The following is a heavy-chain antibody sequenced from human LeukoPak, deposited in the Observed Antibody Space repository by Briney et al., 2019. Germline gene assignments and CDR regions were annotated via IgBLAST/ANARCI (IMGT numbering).Heavy chain of an antibody. V-gene: IGHV1-69*13. Sequence: SVKVSCKASGGTFSSYAISWVRQAPGQGLEWMGGIIPIFGTANYAQKFQGRVTITADESTSTAYMELSSLRSEDTAVYYCASRLPAAESAWFDPRGQGTLVTVSS. D-gene: IGHD2-2*01. CDR1: GGTFSSYA. J-gene: IGHJ5*02. CDR2: IIPIFGTA. CDR3: ASRLPAAESAWFDP.